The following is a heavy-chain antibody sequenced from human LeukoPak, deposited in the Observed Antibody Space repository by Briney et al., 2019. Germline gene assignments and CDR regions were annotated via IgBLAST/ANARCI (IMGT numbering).Heavy chain of an antibody. V-gene: IGHV1-8*01. CDR3: ARSHTRKGFCGGGRCYPAVWWFDP. Sequence: ASVRVSCKASGYTFINNDFNWVRQAPGQGLEWMAWIDPKNGNRGYAQNFQGRVTMTTDTSISTAYMELSGLRSEDTAVYYCARSHTRKGFCGGGRCYPAVWWFDPWGQGTLVTVSS. CDR1: GYTFINND. J-gene: IGHJ5*02. D-gene: IGHD2-15*01. CDR2: IDPKNGNR.